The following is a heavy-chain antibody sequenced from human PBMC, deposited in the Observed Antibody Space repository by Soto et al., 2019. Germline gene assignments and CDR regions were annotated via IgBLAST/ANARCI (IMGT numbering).Heavy chain of an antibody. CDR2: IIPIFGTA. V-gene: IGHV1-69*01. CDR3: ARDRAKHSSSWYWFDP. CDR1: GGTFSSYA. J-gene: IGHJ5*02. D-gene: IGHD6-13*01. Sequence: QVQLVQSGAEVKKPGSSVKVSCKASGGTFSSYAISWVRQAPVQGLEWMGGIIPIFGTANYAQKFQGRVTITADESTSTAYMELSGLRSEDTAVYYCARDRAKHSSSWYWFDPWGQGTLVTVSS.